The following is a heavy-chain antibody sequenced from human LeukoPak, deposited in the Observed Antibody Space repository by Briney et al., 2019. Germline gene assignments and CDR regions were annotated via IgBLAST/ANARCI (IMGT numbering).Heavy chain of an antibody. V-gene: IGHV3-7*04. D-gene: IGHD3-10*01. Sequence: PGGSLRLSCVGSGFMFTNCWMNWVRQAPGKGPQWVATIKEDGTERYYVDSVRGRFTISRDNAKNSLFLQMSTLRVEDTAVYYCARGGSGSSWGQGTLVTVSS. CDR3: ARGGSGSS. CDR2: IKEDGTER. J-gene: IGHJ5*02. CDR1: GFMFTNCW.